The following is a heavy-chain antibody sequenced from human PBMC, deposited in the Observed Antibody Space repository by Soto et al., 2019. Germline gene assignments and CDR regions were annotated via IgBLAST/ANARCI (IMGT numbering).Heavy chain of an antibody. CDR2: VSNTGGT. CDR1: GFIINNYA. Sequence: HPGGSLRLCCAASGFIINNYAMYGVRQAPGKGLQCVSAVSNTGGTYYADSVKGRFSVSRDNSNNMLYLQMNGLRAEDTAIYYRAKRRDASNSKYSDFDYWGQGTLVTVSS. D-gene: IGHD3-22*01. V-gene: IGHV3-23*01. J-gene: IGHJ4*02. CDR3: AKRRDASNSKYSDFDY.